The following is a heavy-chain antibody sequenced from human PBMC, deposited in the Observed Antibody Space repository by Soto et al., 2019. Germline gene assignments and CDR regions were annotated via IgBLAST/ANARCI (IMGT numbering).Heavy chain of an antibody. J-gene: IGHJ4*02. CDR3: ARGRYGDY. V-gene: IGHV1-18*01. CDR2: ISAHNGNT. CDR1: GYAFTTYG. D-gene: IGHD1-1*01. Sequence: QVHLVQSGAEVKKPGASVKVSCKGSGYAFTTYGITWVRQAPGQGLEWMGWISAHNGNTNFAQKHQGRVTVTRDTSTSTAYMELRSLRSDDTAGDYCARGRYGDYWGQGALVTVSS.